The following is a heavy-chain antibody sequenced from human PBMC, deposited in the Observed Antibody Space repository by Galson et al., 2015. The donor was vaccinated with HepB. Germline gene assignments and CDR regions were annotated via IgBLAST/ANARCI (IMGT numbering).Heavy chain of an antibody. V-gene: IGHV3-30*03. CDR3: ARDKKDTWFGNYDFLGMDV. D-gene: IGHD3-10*01. CDR2: ISYRGKYK. CDR1: GFRFSGRS. Sequence: SLRLSCAASGFRFSGRSMHWVRQAPGKGPEWIGVISYRGKYKYYSDSTTGRFTISRDDSGNTLFLQIDSLRPDDTAVYYCARDKKDTWFGNYDFLGMDVWGQGATVIVSS. J-gene: IGHJ6*02.